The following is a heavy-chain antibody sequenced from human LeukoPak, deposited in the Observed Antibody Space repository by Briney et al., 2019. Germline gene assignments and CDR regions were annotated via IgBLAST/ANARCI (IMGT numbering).Heavy chain of an antibody. V-gene: IGHV4-39*07. Sequence: PSETLSLTCTVSGGSISSSSYYWGWIRQPPGKGLEWMGCIYYSGTTYDSPSLKSRLTVSVDTSKNQFFLDLTSVTAADTAVYYCARLVYGNGWQIDYWGRGTLATVSS. CDR3: ARLVYGNGWQIDY. J-gene: IGHJ4*02. CDR2: IYYSGTT. D-gene: IGHD2-8*01. CDR1: GGSISSSSYY.